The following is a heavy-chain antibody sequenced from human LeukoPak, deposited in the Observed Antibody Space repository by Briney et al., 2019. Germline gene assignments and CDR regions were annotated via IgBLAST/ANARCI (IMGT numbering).Heavy chain of an antibody. V-gene: IGHV4-39*01. J-gene: IGHJ4*02. CDR3: ARVGVVFDY. D-gene: IGHD3-16*01. Sequence: SETLSLTCTVSGDSISSRSYYWGWIRQPPGKGLEWIGSIYYSGITYYNPSLKSRVTISVDTSKSQFSLKLSSVTAADTAVYYCARVGVVFDYWGQGTLVTVSS. CDR1: GDSISSRSYY. CDR2: IYYSGIT.